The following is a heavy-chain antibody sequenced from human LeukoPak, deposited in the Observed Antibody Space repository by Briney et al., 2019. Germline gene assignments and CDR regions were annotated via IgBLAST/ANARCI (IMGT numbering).Heavy chain of an antibody. V-gene: IGHV3-7*01. CDR2: IKQDGSEK. CDR3: ARDQGYYDYVWGSYRLGITFDY. CDR1: GFTFSSYW. D-gene: IGHD3-16*02. J-gene: IGHJ4*02. Sequence: GGSLRLSCAASGFTFSSYWMSWVRQAPGKGLEWVANIKQDGSEKCYVDSVKGRFTISRDNAKNSLYLQMNSLRAEDTAVYYCARDQGYYDYVWGSYRLGITFDYWGQGTLVTVSS.